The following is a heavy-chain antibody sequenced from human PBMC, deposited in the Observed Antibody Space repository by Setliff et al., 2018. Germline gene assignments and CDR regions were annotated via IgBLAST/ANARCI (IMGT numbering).Heavy chain of an antibody. V-gene: IGHV7-4-1*02. D-gene: IGHD4-17*01. J-gene: IGHJ4*01. CDR1: GYGLSNYV. CDR2: INTKTGDP. CDR3: ARADHLVTTTFDY. Sequence: RASVKVSCKASGYGLSNYVMNWVRQAPGQGLEWMGWINTKTGDPTYAQGYTGRFAFSVDTSDSATYLDISNLNAEDTATYYCARADHLVTTTFDYWGQGTLVTVSS.